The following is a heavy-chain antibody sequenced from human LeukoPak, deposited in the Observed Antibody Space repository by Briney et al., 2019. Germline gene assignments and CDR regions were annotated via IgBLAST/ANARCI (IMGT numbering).Heavy chain of an antibody. J-gene: IGHJ4*02. V-gene: IGHV1-69*05. Sequence: SVKVSCKASGGTFSSYAISWVRQAPGQGLEWMGRIIPIFGTANYAQKFQGRVTITTDESTSTAYMELSSLRSEDTAVYYYARDRGVSGWRHRGFDYWGQGTLVTVSS. CDR1: GGTFSSYA. D-gene: IGHD6-19*01. CDR2: IIPIFGTA. CDR3: ARDRGVSGWRHRGFDY.